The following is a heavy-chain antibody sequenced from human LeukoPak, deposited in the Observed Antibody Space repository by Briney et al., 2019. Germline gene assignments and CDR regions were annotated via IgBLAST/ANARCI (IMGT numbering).Heavy chain of an antibody. J-gene: IGHJ1*01. Sequence: GGSLRLSCAASGFTFSSYWMHWIRHAPGKGLVWVSRIKSDGSTNYADSVKGRFTISRDNAKNTVSLQMNSLRAEDTGVYYCARAPSEIGGYYPEYFRHWGQGTLVTVSS. CDR2: IKSDGST. CDR3: ARAPSEIGGYYPEYFRH. CDR1: GFTFSSYW. D-gene: IGHD3-22*01. V-gene: IGHV3-74*01.